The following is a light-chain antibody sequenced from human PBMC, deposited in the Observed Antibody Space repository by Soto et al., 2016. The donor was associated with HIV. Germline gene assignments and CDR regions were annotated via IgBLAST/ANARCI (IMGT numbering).Light chain of an antibody. CDR1: NLWDKY. V-gene: IGLV3-1*01. Sequence: SYELTQPLSVSVSPGQTASITCSGANLWDKYVFWYQQKPGQSPLLVIQENNRRPSGVPERFSGSNSWGTATLTITGTQPMDEGDYYRQVWDIKDYIFGPGTRVTV. CDR2: ENN. J-gene: IGLJ1*01. CDR3: QVWDIKDYI.